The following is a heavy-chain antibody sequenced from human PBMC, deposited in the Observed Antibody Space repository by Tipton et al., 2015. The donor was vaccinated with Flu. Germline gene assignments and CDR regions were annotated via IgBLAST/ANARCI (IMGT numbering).Heavy chain of an antibody. Sequence: QLVQSGAEVKKPGASVKVSCKASGYTFTGYYIHWVRQAPGQGLEWMGWINPNSGGTNYAQKFQGRVTMTRDTSISTAYMELSRLRSDDTAVYYCAKVLTGYSPLYGMDVWGQGTTVTVSS. V-gene: IGHV1-2*02. CDR1: GYTFTGYY. J-gene: IGHJ6*02. CDR2: INPNSGGT. D-gene: IGHD3-9*01. CDR3: AKVLTGYSPLYGMDV.